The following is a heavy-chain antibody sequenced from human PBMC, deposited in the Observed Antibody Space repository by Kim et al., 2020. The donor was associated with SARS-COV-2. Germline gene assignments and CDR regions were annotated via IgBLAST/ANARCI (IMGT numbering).Heavy chain of an antibody. CDR1: GFTVSSNY. CDR3: ARDPSRGSSYFDY. D-gene: IGHD1-26*01. V-gene: IGHV3-53*01. CDR2: IYSGGST. Sequence: GGSLRLSCAASGFTVSSNYMSWVRQAPGKGLEWVSVIYSGGSTYYADSVKGRFTISRDNSKNTLYLQMNSLRAEDTAVYYCARDPSRGSSYFDYWGQGTLVTVSS. J-gene: IGHJ4*02.